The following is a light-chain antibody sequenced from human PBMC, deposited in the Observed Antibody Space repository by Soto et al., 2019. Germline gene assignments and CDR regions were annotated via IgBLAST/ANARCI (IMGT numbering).Light chain of an antibody. CDR2: AAS. J-gene: IGKJ1*01. Sequence: DIQMTQSPSSLSASVGDRVTITCRASKNINKYLNWYQQKPGKAPKLLIYAASTLQSGVTSRFSGSGVGTDFTLTISSLQPEDFAAYYCQQSYSTPWAFGQGTKVDIK. CDR3: QQSYSTPWA. CDR1: KNINKY. V-gene: IGKV1-39*01.